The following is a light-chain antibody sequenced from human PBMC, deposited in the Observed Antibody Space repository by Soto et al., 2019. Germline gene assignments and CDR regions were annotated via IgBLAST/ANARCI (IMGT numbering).Light chain of an antibody. Sequence: IQMTQSPSTLSASVGDRVTITCRASQSISSWLAWYQQKPGKAPKVLIYDASNLQTGVPSRFSGRRSGTDFILTISSLQPDDSGTYYCQQYDDLPITFGQGTRLEIK. CDR2: DAS. CDR3: QQYDDLPIT. CDR1: QSISSW. V-gene: IGKV1-33*01. J-gene: IGKJ5*01.